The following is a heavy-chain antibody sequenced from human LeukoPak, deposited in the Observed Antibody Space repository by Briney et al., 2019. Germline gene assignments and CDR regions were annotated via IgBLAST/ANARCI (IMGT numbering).Heavy chain of an antibody. CDR2: INPSGGST. CDR3: ARDAYYYDSSGCAKCYFDY. D-gene: IGHD3-22*01. CDR1: GYTFTSYY. Sequence: ASVKVSCKASGYTFTSYYMHWVRQAPGQGLEWMGIINPSGGSTSYAQKFQGRVTMTRDTSTSTVYMELSSLRSEDTAVYYCARDAYYYDSSGCAKCYFDYWGQGTLVTVSS. V-gene: IGHV1-46*01. J-gene: IGHJ4*02.